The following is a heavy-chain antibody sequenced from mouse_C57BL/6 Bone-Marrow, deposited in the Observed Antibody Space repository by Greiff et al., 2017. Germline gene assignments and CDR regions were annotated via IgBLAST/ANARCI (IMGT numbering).Heavy chain of an antibody. V-gene: IGHV1-50*01. CDR1: GYTFTSYW. Sequence: QVQLQQPGAELVKPGASVKLSCKASGYTFTSYWMQWVKQRPGQGLEWIGEIDPSDSYTNYNQKFKGKATLTVDTSSSTAYMQLRSLTSEDSAVYYCAREGNYGSSSWGQGTTLTVSS. D-gene: IGHD1-1*01. CDR3: AREGNYGSSS. CDR2: IDPSDSYT. J-gene: IGHJ2*01.